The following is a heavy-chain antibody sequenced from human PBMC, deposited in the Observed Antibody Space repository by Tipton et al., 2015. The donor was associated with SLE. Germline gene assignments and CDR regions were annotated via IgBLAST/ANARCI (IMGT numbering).Heavy chain of an antibody. D-gene: IGHD4/OR15-4a*01. V-gene: IGHV3-23*03. CDR1: GFTFGDSA. CDR2: IYSGDSGA. J-gene: IGHJ4*02. Sequence: SLRLSCAGSGFTFGDSAMAWVRRGPGKGLEWVSVIYSGDSGAVYPDSVKGRFTISRDDSKSTVFLQMDGLRAEDTAIYYCAKHSARLSYFDFWGQGALVTVSS. CDR3: AKHSARLSYFDF.